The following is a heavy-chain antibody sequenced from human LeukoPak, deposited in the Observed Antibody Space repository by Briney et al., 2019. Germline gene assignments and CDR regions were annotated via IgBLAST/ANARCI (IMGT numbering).Heavy chain of an antibody. J-gene: IGHJ3*02. Sequence: ASVTVSFNASGYTFTSYDINWVRQATGQGLEWMGWMNPNSGNTGYAQKFQGRVTMTRNTSISTAYMELSSLRSEDTAVYYCARGYIAVAGDSDAFDIWGQGTMVTVSS. CDR2: MNPNSGNT. CDR1: GYTFTSYD. CDR3: ARGYIAVAGDSDAFDI. D-gene: IGHD6-19*01. V-gene: IGHV1-8*01.